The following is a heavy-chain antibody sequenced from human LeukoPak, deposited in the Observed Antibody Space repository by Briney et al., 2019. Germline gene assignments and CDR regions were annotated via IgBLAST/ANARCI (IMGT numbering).Heavy chain of an antibody. Sequence: GGALRLSRAAPKFTLSSYWMRWGRQAPGEGLEGVAHINQDGSQKYYVDSVKGRFTISRDNAENLLFLQMNSLRAEDTALYYCATYADSSGSYYSDYWGRGTLVTVSS. J-gene: IGHJ4*02. D-gene: IGHD3-22*01. CDR2: INQDGSQK. CDR3: ATYADSSGSYYSDY. V-gene: IGHV3-7*01. CDR1: KFTLSSYW.